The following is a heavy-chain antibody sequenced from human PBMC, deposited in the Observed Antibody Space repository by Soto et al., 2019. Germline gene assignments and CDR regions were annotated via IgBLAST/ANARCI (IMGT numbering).Heavy chain of an antibody. V-gene: IGHV1-8*01. D-gene: IGHD6-6*01. CDR1: GYTFTSYD. J-gene: IGHJ5*02. Sequence: ASVKVSCKASGYTFTSYDINWVRQATGQGLEWMGWMNPNSGNTGYAQKFQGRVTMTRNTSISTAYMELSSLRSEDTAVYYCARVRGIAARASQNYTWFDPWGQGTLVTVPQ. CDR3: ARVRGIAARASQNYTWFDP. CDR2: MNPNSGNT.